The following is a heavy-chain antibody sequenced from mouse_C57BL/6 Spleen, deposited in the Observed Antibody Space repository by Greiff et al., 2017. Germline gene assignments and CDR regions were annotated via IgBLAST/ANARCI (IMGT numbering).Heavy chain of an antibody. J-gene: IGHJ1*03. CDR2: FYPGSGSI. V-gene: IGHV1-62-2*01. CDR1: GYTFTEYT. CDR3: ARHGEERGITTVVARGYFDV. Sequence: VKVVESGAELVKPGASVKLSCKASGYTFTEYTIHWVKQRSGQGLEWIGWFYPGSGSIKYNEKFKDKATLTADKSSSTVYMELSRLTSEDSAVYFCARHGEERGITTVVARGYFDVWGTGTTVTVSS. D-gene: IGHD1-1*01.